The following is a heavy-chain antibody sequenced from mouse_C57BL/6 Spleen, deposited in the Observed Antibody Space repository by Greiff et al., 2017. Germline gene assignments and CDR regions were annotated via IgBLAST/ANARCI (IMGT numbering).Heavy chain of an antibody. Sequence: QVQLQQSGPELVKPGASVKISCKASGYAFSSSWMNWVKQRPGKGLEGIGRIYPGDGDTNYNGKFKGKATLTADKSSSTAYMQLSSLTSEDSAVYFCSYSNFSWFADWGQGTLVTVSA. CDR3: SYSNFSWFAD. V-gene: IGHV1-82*01. CDR1: GYAFSSSW. CDR2: IYPGDGDT. J-gene: IGHJ3*01. D-gene: IGHD2-5*01.